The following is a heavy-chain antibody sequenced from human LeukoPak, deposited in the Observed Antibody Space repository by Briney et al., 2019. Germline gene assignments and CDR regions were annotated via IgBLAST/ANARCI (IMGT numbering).Heavy chain of an antibody. V-gene: IGHV3-30*04. CDR1: GFTSSA. D-gene: IGHD3-10*01. CDR3: AKDQQRGAGSGRFDY. J-gene: IGHJ4*02. Sequence: PGGSLRLSCAASGFTSSANRWVRQSPGKGLEWLAIISFDGAYRYYADSVKGRFTISRDISKNTFYLQMSSLTADDAALYCCAKDQQRGAGSGRFDYWGEGTLVTVSS. CDR2: ISFDGAYR.